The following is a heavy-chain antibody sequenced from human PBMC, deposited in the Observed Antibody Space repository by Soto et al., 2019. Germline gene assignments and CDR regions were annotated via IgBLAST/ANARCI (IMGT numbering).Heavy chain of an antibody. D-gene: IGHD6-19*01. CDR1: GFSLSTSGVG. CDR2: IYWDDDK. Sequence: QITLKESGPTLVKPTQTLTLTCTFSGFSLSTSGVGVGWIRQPPGKALEWLALIYWDDDKRYSPSLKSRLTITKDTSKNPVVLTMTNMDPVDTATYYCAHRRPNSSGWFLFDYWGQGTLVTVSS. J-gene: IGHJ4*02. V-gene: IGHV2-5*02. CDR3: AHRRPNSSGWFLFDY.